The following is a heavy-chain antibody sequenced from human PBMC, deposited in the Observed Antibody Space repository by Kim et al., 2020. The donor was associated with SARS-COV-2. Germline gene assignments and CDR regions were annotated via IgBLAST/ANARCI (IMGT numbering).Heavy chain of an antibody. D-gene: IGHD6-13*01. V-gene: IGHV3-9*01. Sequence: GGSLRLSCAASGFTFGDYAMHWVRQAPGKGLEWVSGISWNSGSIGYADSVKGRFTISRDNAKNSLYLQMNSLRAEDTALYYCAKDTIAAADYYFDYWGQGTLVTVSS. J-gene: IGHJ4*02. CDR1: GFTFGDYA. CDR3: AKDTIAAADYYFDY. CDR2: ISWNSGSI.